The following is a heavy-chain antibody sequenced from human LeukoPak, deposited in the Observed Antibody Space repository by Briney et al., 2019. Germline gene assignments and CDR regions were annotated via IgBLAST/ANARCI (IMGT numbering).Heavy chain of an antibody. D-gene: IGHD2-2*01. CDR3: ASDDSTQFDY. V-gene: IGHV4-59*08. J-gene: IGHJ4*02. CDR2: IYYSGIT. Sequence: SETLSLTCTVSGGSISSYYWSWIRQPPGKGLEWIGYIYYSGITNYNPSVKSRVTISVDTSKNQFSLKLSSVTAADTAVYYCASDDSTQFDYWGQGTLVTVSS. CDR1: GGSISSYY.